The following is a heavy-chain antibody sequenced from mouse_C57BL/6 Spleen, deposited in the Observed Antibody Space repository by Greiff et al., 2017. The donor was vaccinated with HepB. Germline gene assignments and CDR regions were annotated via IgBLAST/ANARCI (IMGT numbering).Heavy chain of an antibody. CDR2: IYPRDGST. D-gene: IGHD1-1*01. CDR1: GYTFTSYD. CDR3: ARSITTVVADY. J-gene: IGHJ2*01. Sequence: VKLQESGPELVKPGASVKLSCKASGYTFTSYDINWVKQRPGQGLEWIGWIYPRDGSTKYNEKFKGKATLTVDTSSSTAYMELHSLTSEDSAVYFCARSITTVVADYWGQGTTLTVSS. V-gene: IGHV1-85*01.